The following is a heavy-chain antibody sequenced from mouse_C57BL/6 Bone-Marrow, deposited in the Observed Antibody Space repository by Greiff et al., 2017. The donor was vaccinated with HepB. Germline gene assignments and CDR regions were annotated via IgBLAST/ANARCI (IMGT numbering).Heavy chain of an antibody. J-gene: IGHJ4*01. V-gene: IGHV5-6*01. D-gene: IGHD1-1*01. CDR2: ISSGGSYT. Sequence: EVMLVESGGDLVKPGGSLKLSCAASGFTFSSYGMSWVRQTPDKRLEWVATISSGGSYTYYPDSVKGRFTISRDNAKNTLYLQMSSLKSEDTAMYYCARGVYYYGNAMDYWGQGTSVTVSS. CDR3: ARGVYYYGNAMDY. CDR1: GFTFSSYG.